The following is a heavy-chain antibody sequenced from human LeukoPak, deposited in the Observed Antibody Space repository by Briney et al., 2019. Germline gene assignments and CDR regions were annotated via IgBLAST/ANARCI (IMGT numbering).Heavy chain of an antibody. CDR3: ARMKGSGYDLML. D-gene: IGHD5-12*01. CDR1: GYSFTSYW. CDR2: IDPSDSYT. J-gene: IGHJ4*02. V-gene: IGHV5-10-1*01. Sequence: GESLKISCKGSGYSFTSYWISWVRQMPGKGLEWMGRIDPSDSYTNYSPSFQGHVTISADKSISTAYLQWSSLKASDTAMYYRARMKGSGYDLMLWGQGTLVTVSS.